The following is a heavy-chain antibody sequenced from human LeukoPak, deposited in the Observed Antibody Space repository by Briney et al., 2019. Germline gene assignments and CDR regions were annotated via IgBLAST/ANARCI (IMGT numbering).Heavy chain of an antibody. D-gene: IGHD5-18*01. J-gene: IGHJ4*02. Sequence: GRSLRLSCAASGFTFSTYAMHWVRQAPGKGLEWVAVISYDGSNKYYADSVKGRFTISRDNSKNTLYLQMNSLRAEDTAVYYCARDRIQLWLDSSFDYWGQGTLVTVSS. CDR2: ISYDGSNK. CDR1: GFTFSTYA. V-gene: IGHV3-30*04. CDR3: ARDRIQLWLDSSFDY.